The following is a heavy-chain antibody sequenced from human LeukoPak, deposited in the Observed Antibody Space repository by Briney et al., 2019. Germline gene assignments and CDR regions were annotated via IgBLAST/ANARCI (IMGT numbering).Heavy chain of an antibody. J-gene: IGHJ4*02. D-gene: IGHD3-10*01. Sequence: GGSLRLSCAASGFTFSSYSMNWVRQAPGKGLEWVSSISSSGNYIYYADSVKGRFTISRDNSKNTLYLQMNSLRAEDTAVYYCARLQYSFLYGSGSYGVDYWGQGTLVTVSS. CDR1: GFTFSSYS. V-gene: IGHV3-21*01. CDR3: ARLQYSFLYGSGSYGVDY. CDR2: ISSSGNYI.